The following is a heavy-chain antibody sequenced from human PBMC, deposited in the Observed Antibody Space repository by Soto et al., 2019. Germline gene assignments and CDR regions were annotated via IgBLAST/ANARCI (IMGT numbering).Heavy chain of an antibody. CDR1: GGSTSSNNHF. CDR3: ARQSDSSYDY. V-gene: IGHV4-39*01. Sequence: SETLSLTCNVSGGSTSSNNHFWAWIRQPPGKGLEWIGSIYYSGSTAYKSSLRSRVTISIDTSSNQFFLELTSVTASDTAVYYRARQSDSSYDYWGQGTLVTVS. J-gene: IGHJ4*02. D-gene: IGHD2-2*01. CDR2: IYYSGST.